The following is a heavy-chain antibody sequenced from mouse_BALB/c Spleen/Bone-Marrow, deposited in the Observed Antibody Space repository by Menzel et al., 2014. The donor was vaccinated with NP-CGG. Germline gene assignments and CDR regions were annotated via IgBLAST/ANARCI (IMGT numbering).Heavy chain of an antibody. J-gene: IGHJ2*01. D-gene: IGHD2-14*01. CDR1: GFDFGRYW. V-gene: IGHV4-2*02. Sequence: EVMLVESGGGLVQPGGSLNLACVASGFDFGRYWMSWARQAPGKGLEWIGEINPGSSTTNYSPSLKDKFLISRDNAKNTLSLQMSKVRSEDTARYYCARLGYCDYHDNWGQGTPLTVSS. CDR2: INPGSSTT. CDR3: ARLGYCDYHDN.